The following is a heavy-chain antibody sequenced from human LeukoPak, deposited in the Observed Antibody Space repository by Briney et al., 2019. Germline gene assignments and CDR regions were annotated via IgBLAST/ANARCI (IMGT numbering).Heavy chain of an antibody. J-gene: IGHJ4*02. CDR3: ARMVRGRGFDY. CDR1: GGSFSGYY. D-gene: IGHD3-10*01. V-gene: IGHV4-34*01. CDR2: INHSGST. Sequence: SETLSLTCAVYGGSFSGYYWSWIRQPPGKGLEWIGEINHSGSTNYNPSPKSRVTISVDTSKNQFSLKLSSVTAADTAVYYCARMVRGRGFDYWGQGTLVTVSS.